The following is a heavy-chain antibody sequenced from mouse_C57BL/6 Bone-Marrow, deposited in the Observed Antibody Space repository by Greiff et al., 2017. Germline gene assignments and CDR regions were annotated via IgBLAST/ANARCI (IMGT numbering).Heavy chain of an antibody. D-gene: IGHD2-4*01. Sequence: QVQLQQPGAELVRPGSSVKLSCKASGYTFTSYWMDWVKQRPGQGLEWIGNIYPSDSETHYNQKFKDKATLIVDKSSSTAYMQLSSLTSEDSAVYYCASRHYDYDGDYWGQGTTLTVSS. J-gene: IGHJ2*01. CDR2: IYPSDSET. CDR1: GYTFTSYW. CDR3: ASRHYDYDGDY. V-gene: IGHV1-61*01.